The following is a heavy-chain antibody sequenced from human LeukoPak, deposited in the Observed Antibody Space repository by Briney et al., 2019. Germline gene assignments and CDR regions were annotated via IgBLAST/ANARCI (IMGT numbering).Heavy chain of an antibody. D-gene: IGHD4-23*01. Sequence: GASVKVSCKASGYTFSIYGSSWVRQAPGQGLEWMGWISVYNGNTNYAQKFQGRVTMTTDTSTSTAHMELRSLRSDDTAVYYCARQGYSGHSQGAADYWGQGTLVTVSS. V-gene: IGHV1-18*01. CDR3: ARQGYSGHSQGAADY. CDR2: ISVYNGNT. CDR1: GYTFSIYG. J-gene: IGHJ4*02.